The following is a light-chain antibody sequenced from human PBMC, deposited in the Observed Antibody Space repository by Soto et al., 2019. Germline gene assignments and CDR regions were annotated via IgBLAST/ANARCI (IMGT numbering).Light chain of an antibody. CDR1: QSLAYIDGNTY. V-gene: IGKV2-30*01. CDR3: MQGTHWPPYY. J-gene: IGKJ2*01. CDR2: KVS. Sequence: EVVMTQSPLPLPVTLGQPASISCRSSQSLAYIDGNTYLSWFQQRPGQSPRRLLYKVSNRESRVPDRFSGSGSGTDCTLKSSRVEAEDVGVYYCMQGTHWPPYYFGQGTKLEIK.